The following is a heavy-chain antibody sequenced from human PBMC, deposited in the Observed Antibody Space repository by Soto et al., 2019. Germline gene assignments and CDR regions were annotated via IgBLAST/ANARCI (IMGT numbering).Heavy chain of an antibody. V-gene: IGHV4-59*01. CDR1: GGSISSDY. CDR3: ARDKGLQLWFGAMDV. Sequence: SETLSLTCTVSGGSISSDYWSWIRQPPVNGLEWIGYIYYSGSTNYNPSLKSRVTISVDTSKNQFSLKLSSVTAADTAVYYCARDKGLQLWFGAMDVWGQGTTVTVSS. J-gene: IGHJ6*02. CDR2: IYYSGST. D-gene: IGHD3-10*01.